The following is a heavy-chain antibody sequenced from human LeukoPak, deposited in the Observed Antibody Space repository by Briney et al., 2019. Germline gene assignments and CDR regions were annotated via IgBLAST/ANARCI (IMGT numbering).Heavy chain of an antibody. CDR1: GYTFIGNY. D-gene: IGHD2-8*02. Sequence: ASVKVSCKASGYTFIGNYIHWVRQAPGQGLEWMGWINPKSGATSSARKFQGRVTMTRDTSIGTAYMELSRLRSDGTAVYYCARGNVECIGDICYKRGNWFDPWGQETLVTVSS. CDR3: ARGNVECIGDICYKRGNWFDP. CDR2: INPKSGAT. V-gene: IGHV1-2*02. J-gene: IGHJ5*02.